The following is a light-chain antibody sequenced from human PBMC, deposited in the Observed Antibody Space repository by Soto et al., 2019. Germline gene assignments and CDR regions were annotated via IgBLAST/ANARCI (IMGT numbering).Light chain of an antibody. V-gene: IGKV3-15*01. CDR3: QQYNNWPWT. CDR2: GAS. J-gene: IGKJ1*01. CDR1: QSVRSSY. Sequence: EIVLTQSPGTLSLSPGERATLSCRASQSVRSSYLAWYQQKPGQAPRLLIYGASTRATGIPARFSGSGSGTEFTLTISSLQSVDFAVYSCQQYNNWPWTFGQGTKVDI.